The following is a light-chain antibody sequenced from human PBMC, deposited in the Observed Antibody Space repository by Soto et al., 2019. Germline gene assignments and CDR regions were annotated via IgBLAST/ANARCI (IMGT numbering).Light chain of an antibody. J-gene: IGLJ2*01. CDR2: DVT. CDR3: CSYAGSYTLVV. V-gene: IGLV2-11*01. CDR1: SSDVGGYSY. Sequence: QSVLTQPRSVSGSPGQSVTISCTGTSSDVGGYSYVSWYQQHPAKAPKLMIYDVTKRPSGVPDRFSGSKSGNTASLTISGLQTEDEADYYCCSYAGSYTLVVFGGGTKLTVL.